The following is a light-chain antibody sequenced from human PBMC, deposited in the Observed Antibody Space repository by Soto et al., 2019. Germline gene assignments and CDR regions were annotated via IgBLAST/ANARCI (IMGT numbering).Light chain of an antibody. V-gene: IGLV2-14*03. CDR3: GSFTTSTTVV. J-gene: IGLJ2*01. CDR2: DVN. CDR1: DSDIGGYDY. Sequence: QSALTQPASVSGSPGQSIAISCTGTDSDIGGYDYVSWYQQHPGKAPKLMLYDVNNRPSGVSNRFSGSKSGNTASLTISGLQVEDEATYYCGSFTTSTTVVFGGGTQLTVL.